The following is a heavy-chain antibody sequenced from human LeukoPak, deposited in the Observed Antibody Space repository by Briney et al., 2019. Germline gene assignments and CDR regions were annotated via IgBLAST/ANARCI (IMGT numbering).Heavy chain of an antibody. V-gene: IGHV3-21*01. CDR3: ARDPSPLEYYPPGAFGI. J-gene: IGHJ3*02. D-gene: IGHD1-26*01. CDR2: ISSSSSYI. CDR1: GFTFSSYS. Sequence: PGGSLRLSCAASGFTFSSYSMNWVRQAPGKGLEWVSSISSSSSYIYYADSVKGRFTISRDNAKNSLYLQMNSLRAEDTAVYYCARDPSPLEYYPPGAFGIWGQGTMVTVSS.